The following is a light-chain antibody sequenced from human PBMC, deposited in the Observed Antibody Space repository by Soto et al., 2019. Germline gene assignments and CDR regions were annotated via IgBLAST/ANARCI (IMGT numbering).Light chain of an antibody. Sequence: IVLTQTPATLSVSPGERVTLSFRASQSVRSNLAWYQEKPGQAPRLLMFGASTRATGIPARFSGSGSGTEFTLTISSLQSEDFAVYYCQQYNNWWPFGQGSIVDIK. CDR2: GAS. CDR1: QSVRSN. CDR3: QQYNNWWP. J-gene: IGKJ1*01. V-gene: IGKV3-15*01.